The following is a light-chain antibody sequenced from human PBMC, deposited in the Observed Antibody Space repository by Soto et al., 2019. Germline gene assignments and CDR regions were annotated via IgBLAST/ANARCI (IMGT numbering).Light chain of an antibody. V-gene: IGLV2-8*01. CDR2: EVS. Sequence: LTQPPSASGSPGQSVTISCTGTSSDVGGYNYVSWYQQHPGKAPKLMIYEVSKRPSGVPDRFSGSKSGNTASLTVSGLQAEDEADYYCSSYAGSNNWVFGGGTKVTVL. CDR3: SSYAGSNNWV. CDR1: SSDVGGYNY. J-gene: IGLJ3*02.